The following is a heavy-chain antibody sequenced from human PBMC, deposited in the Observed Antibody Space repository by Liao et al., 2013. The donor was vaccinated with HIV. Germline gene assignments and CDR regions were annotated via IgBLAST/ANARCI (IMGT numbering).Heavy chain of an antibody. D-gene: IGHD5/OR15-5a*01. CDR3: ARGVPPDN. CDR1: GGSISSFY. V-gene: IGHV4-4*07. CDR2: LSSRGST. Sequence: HVQLQESGPGLVKPSETLSLTCSVSGGSISSFYWSWIRQPAGKGLEWIGRLSSRGSTSYNPSLKSRVTMSVDTSENQFSLHLNSVTAADTAVYYCARGVPPDNWGRGNPGPPSPQ. J-gene: IGHJ4*02.